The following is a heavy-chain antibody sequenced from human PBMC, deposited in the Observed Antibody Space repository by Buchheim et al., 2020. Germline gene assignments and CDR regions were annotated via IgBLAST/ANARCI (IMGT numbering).Heavy chain of an antibody. CDR2: INAGNGNT. V-gene: IGHV1-3*01. J-gene: IGHJ5*02. CDR1: GYTFSSYA. CDR3: ARDTIYGVVLRGWLDP. Sequence: QVQLVQSGVEVKKPGASVKVSCKASGYTFSSYAIHWVRQAPGQRLEWMGWINAGNGNTNYSQKFQGRVIITRDTSATTTYMKLSSLTSEDTAVYYCARDTIYGVVLRGWLDPWGQGTL. D-gene: IGHD3-3*01.